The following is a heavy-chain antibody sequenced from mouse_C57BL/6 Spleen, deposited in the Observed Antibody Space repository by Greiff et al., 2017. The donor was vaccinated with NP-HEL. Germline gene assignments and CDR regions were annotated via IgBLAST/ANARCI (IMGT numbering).Heavy chain of an antibody. Sequence: QVQLKQPGAELVRPGSSVKLSCKASGYTFTSYWMDWVKQRPGQGLEWIGNIYPSDSETHYNQKFKDKATLTVDKSSSTAYMQLSSLTSEDSAVYYCARSESNLVDYWGQGTTLTVSS. CDR2: IYPSDSET. V-gene: IGHV1-61*01. J-gene: IGHJ2*01. CDR3: ARSESNLVDY. D-gene: IGHD2-5*01. CDR1: GYTFTSYW.